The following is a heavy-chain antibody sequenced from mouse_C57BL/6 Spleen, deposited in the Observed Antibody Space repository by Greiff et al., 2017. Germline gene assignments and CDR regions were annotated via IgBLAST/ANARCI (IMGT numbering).Heavy chain of an antibody. CDR1: GYSFTGYY. J-gene: IGHJ1*03. V-gene: IGHV1-42*01. D-gene: IGHD1-2*01. CDR3: AGYEGLYFDV. Sequence: EVQLQQSGPELVKPGASVKISCKASGYSFTGYYMNWVKQSPEKSLEWIGEINPSTGGTTYNQKFKAKATLTVDKSSSTAYMQLKSLTSEDSAVYYCAGYEGLYFDVWGTGTTVTVSS. CDR2: INPSTGGT.